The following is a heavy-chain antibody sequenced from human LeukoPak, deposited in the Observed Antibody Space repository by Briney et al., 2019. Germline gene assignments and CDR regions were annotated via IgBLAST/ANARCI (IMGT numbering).Heavy chain of an antibody. D-gene: IGHD2-2*01. J-gene: IGHJ6*03. V-gene: IGHV1-69*13. CDR3: ARGAPTIGYYYYYYMDV. Sequence: ASVKVSCKASGGTFSSYAIGWVRQAPGQGLEWMGGIIPIFGTANYAQKFQGRVTITADESTSTAYMELSSLRSEDTAVYYCARGAPTIGYYYYYYMDVRGKGTTVTVSS. CDR2: IIPIFGTA. CDR1: GGTFSSYA.